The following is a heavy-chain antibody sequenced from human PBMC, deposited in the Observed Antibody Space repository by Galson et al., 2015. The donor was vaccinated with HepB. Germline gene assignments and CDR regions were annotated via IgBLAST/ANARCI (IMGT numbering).Heavy chain of an antibody. CDR2: ISWNGGSI. CDR1: GFTSDDYA. V-gene: IGHV3-9*02. Sequence: SLRLSCAASGFTSDDYAMHWFRQAPGKGLEWVTGISWNGGSIGYADSVKGRFTISRDNAKNSLYLQMNSLRAEDTALYYCTKGIHRGYDLDYWGQGTLVTVSS. J-gene: IGHJ4*02. D-gene: IGHD5-12*01. CDR3: TKGIHRGYDLDY.